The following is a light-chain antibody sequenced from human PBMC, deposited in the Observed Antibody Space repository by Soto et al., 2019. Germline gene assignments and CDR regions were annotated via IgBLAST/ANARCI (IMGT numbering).Light chain of an antibody. V-gene: IGKV3-15*01. CDR3: QQYNSGPWA. Sequence: EIVMTQSPATLSVSPGERATLSCRASESVSSKLAWYQQKPGQGPRLLIYGASTWATGIPARFSGSGSGTDFTLTISSLQPEDFAAYYCQQYNSGPWAFGQGTKVEIK. CDR1: ESVSSK. J-gene: IGKJ1*01. CDR2: GAS.